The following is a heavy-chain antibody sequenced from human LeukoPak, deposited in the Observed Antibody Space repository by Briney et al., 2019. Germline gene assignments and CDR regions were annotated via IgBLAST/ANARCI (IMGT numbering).Heavy chain of an antibody. CDR1: GFTFSSYA. CDR2: ISYDGSNK. J-gene: IGHJ6*03. Sequence: GGSLRLSCAASGFTFSSYAMHWVRQAPGKGLEWVAVISYDGSNKYYADSVKGRFTISRDNAKNSLYLQMNSLRAEDTAVYYCAKDRCSNGIGCYYYYMDVWGKGTTVTISS. D-gene: IGHD2-8*01. CDR3: AKDRCSNGIGCYYYYMDV. V-gene: IGHV3-30*04.